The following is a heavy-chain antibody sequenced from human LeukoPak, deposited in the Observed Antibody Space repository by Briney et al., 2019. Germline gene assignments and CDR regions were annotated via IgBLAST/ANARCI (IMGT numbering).Heavy chain of an antibody. D-gene: IGHD6-13*01. Sequence: PGGSLRLSCAASGFTFSSYAMSWVRQAPGKGLEWVSAISGSGGSTYYADSVKGRFTISRDNSKNTLYLQMNSLRAEDTAVYYCENIAAAGNYNYYGMYVWVQGTTATVS. CDR2: ISGSGGST. J-gene: IGHJ6*02. V-gene: IGHV3-23*01. CDR1: GFTFSSYA. CDR3: ENIAAAGNYNYYGMYV.